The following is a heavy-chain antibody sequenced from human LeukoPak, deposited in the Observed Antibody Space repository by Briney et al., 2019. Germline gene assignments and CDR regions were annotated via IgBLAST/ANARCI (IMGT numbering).Heavy chain of an antibody. V-gene: IGHV4-59*12. CDR3: ARDLLHSFDY. CDR1: GGSISSYY. Sequence: SETLSLTCTVSGGSISSYYWSWIRQPPGKGLEWIGYIYYSGSTNYNPSLKSRVTMSVDTSKNQFSLKLSSVTAADTAVYYCARDLLHSFDYWGQGTLVTVSS. CDR2: IYYSGST. J-gene: IGHJ4*02.